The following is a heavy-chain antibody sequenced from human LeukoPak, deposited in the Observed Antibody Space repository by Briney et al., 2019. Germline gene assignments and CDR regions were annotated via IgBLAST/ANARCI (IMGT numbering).Heavy chain of an antibody. CDR3: ARTYYFDSSGYSSEGKYYYYFMDV. Sequence: GGSLRLSCAASGFTFSSYEMNWVRQAPGKGLEWVSYISSSGSTIYYADSVKGRFTISRDNAKNSLYLQMNTLGAEDTALYYCARTYYFDSSGYSSEGKYYYYFMDVWGKGTTVTVSS. D-gene: IGHD3-22*01. V-gene: IGHV3-48*03. CDR2: ISSSGSTI. CDR1: GFTFSSYE. J-gene: IGHJ6*03.